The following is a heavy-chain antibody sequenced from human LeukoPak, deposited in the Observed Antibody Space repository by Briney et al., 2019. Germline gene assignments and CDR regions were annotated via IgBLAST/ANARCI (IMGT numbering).Heavy chain of an antibody. V-gene: IGHV4-34*01. Sequence: SETLSLTCAVYGGSFSGYYWSWIRQPPGKGLEWIGEINHSGSTNYNPSLKSRVTISVDTSKNQFSLKLSSVTAADTALYYCARHKWELDAFDIWGQGTMVTVSS. CDR2: INHSGST. J-gene: IGHJ3*02. CDR3: ARHKWELDAFDI. D-gene: IGHD1-26*01. CDR1: GGSFSGYY.